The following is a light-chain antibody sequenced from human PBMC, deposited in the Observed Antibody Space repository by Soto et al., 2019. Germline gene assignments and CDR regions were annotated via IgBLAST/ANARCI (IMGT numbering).Light chain of an antibody. J-gene: IGKJ2*01. V-gene: IGKV3-20*01. CDR2: GAS. Sequence: EIVLTQSPGTLSLSPGERATLSCRASQSVSSSYLAWYQQKPGQAPRLLIYGASSRATGILDRFSGSGSGTDFTLTISRLEPEEFAVYYCQQYSSSPYPFGQGTKLEI. CDR1: QSVSSSY. CDR3: QQYSSSPYP.